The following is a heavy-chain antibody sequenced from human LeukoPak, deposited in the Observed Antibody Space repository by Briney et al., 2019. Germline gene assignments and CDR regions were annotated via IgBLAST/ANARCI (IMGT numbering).Heavy chain of an antibody. J-gene: IGHJ4*02. CDR2: IYHSGST. CDR1: GGSISSGGYS. V-gene: IGHV4-30-2*01. Sequence: SETLSLTCAVSGGSISSGGYSWSWIRQPPGKGLEWIGYIYHSGSTYYNPSLKSRVTISVDRSKNQFSLKLSSVTAADTAVYYCARGGFTISGDYSPTFDYWGQGTLVTVSS. D-gene: IGHD4-17*01. CDR3: ARGGFTISGDYSPTFDY.